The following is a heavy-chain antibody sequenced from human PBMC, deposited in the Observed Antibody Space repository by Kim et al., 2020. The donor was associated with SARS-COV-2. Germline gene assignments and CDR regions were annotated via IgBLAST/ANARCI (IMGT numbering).Heavy chain of an antibody. J-gene: IGHJ4*02. D-gene: IGHD3-22*01. Sequence: GGSLRLSCAASGFTFSTYWMSWVRQAPGSGLEWVATISQDGNEKYYLDSLKGRFTISRDNAENSLYLQINSLRAEDTAFYYCAREFTGSGYFDYWGQGTLVTVSS. CDR1: GFTFSTYW. CDR2: ISQDGNEK. CDR3: AREFTGSGYFDY. V-gene: IGHV3-7*01.